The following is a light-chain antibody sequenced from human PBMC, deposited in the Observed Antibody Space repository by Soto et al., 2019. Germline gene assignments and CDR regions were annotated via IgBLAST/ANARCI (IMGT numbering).Light chain of an antibody. CDR3: QQYGNSPLT. CDR1: QSVDTTY. J-gene: IGKJ4*01. CDR2: GTS. V-gene: IGKV3-20*01. Sequence: EIVLTQSPGTLSLSPGERATLSSRASQSVDTTYLGWYQQKPGQAPRLLIYGTSSRAPGIPDRISGSGSGTDFTLTISRLEPEDYAVYYCQQYGNSPLTFGGGTKVEI.